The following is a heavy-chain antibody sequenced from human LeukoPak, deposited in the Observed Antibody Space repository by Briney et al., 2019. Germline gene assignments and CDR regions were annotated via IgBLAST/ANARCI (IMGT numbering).Heavy chain of an antibody. CDR2: IYPGDTDT. J-gene: IGHJ4*02. Sequence: GESLKISCKGSGYNFTNYWIGWVRQMPGKGLEWMGIIYPGDTDTRYSPSFQGQVTISADKSISTAYLQWSSLKASDTAMYYCARLGPVAGSLYYFDYWGQGTLVTVSS. D-gene: IGHD6-19*01. CDR1: GYNFTNYW. CDR3: ARLGPVAGSLYYFDY. V-gene: IGHV5-51*06.